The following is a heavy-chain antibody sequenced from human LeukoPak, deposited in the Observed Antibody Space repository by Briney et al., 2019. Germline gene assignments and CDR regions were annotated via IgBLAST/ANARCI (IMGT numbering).Heavy chain of an antibody. J-gene: IGHJ5*02. V-gene: IGHV3-23*01. CDR2: ISGSGGST. D-gene: IGHD2-2*02. CDR3: AKDRSYTIDSTGCFDP. CDR1: GFTFDTYG. Sequence: GGSLRLSCAGSGFTFDTYGMVWVRQAPRKGLEWVSGISGSGGSTYYADSVKGRFTISRDNSKNTLYLQMNSLRAEDTAVYYCAKDRSYTIDSTGCFDPWGQGTLVTVSS.